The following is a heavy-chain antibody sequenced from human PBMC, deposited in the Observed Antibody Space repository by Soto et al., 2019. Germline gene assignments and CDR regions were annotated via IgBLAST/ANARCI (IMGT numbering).Heavy chain of an antibody. CDR3: AKDSGSWPYYSDY. J-gene: IGHJ4*02. V-gene: IGHV3-23*01. D-gene: IGHD6-19*01. CDR1: GFIFISYA. Sequence: GSLRLSCAASGFIFISYAMNWFLQAPGKGLEWVSAISGSGGSTYYADSVKGRFIISRDISKNTLYLQMNTLRAEDTAVYYCAKDSGSWPYYSDYWGQGTLVTVSS. CDR2: ISGSGGST.